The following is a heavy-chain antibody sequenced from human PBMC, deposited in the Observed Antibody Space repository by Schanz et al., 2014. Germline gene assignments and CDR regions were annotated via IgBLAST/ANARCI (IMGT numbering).Heavy chain of an antibody. CDR2: IYYSGRTT. J-gene: IGHJ4*02. V-gene: IGHV4-30-4*07. D-gene: IGHD3-10*01. CDR3: ATGFGEFLGY. Sequence: QVQLQESGPGLVKPSETLSLTCAVSGGSISMGYYSWSWIRQPPGKGPDWIGYIYYSGRTTSYNPPPKSVLTISADTSKTQFSRKLSSVTAADTAVYYCATGFGEFLGYWGQGTLVTVSS. CDR1: GGSISMGYYS.